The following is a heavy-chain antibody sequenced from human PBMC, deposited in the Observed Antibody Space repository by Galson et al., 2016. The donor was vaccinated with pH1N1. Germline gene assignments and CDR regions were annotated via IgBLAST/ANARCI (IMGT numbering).Heavy chain of an antibody. J-gene: IGHJ4*02. CDR1: GYTFTGNY. CDR3: ARGSGYSGYDPEYYFDY. D-gene: IGHD5-12*01. V-gene: IGHV1-2*02. CDR2: INPDSGGT. Sequence: QSGAEVKKPGESLKISCKASGYTFTGNYVHWVRQAPGQGLEWMGWINPDSGGTNYAQRFQGRVTMTRDTSISTAYMELSRLRSDDTAVYSCARGSGYSGYDPEYYFDYWGQGTLVTVSS.